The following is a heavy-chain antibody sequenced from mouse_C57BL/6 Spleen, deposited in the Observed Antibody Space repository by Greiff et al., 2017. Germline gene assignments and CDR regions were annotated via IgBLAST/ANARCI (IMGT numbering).Heavy chain of an antibody. D-gene: IGHD1-1*01. V-gene: IGHV1-22*01. Sequence: EVQLQESGPELVKPGASVKMSCKASGYTFTDYNMHWVKQSHGKSLEWIGYINPNNGGTSYNQKFKGKATLTVNKSSSTAYMERRSLTSEDSAVYYCARENTVVAVHFDVWGTGTTVTVSS. CDR2: INPNNGGT. J-gene: IGHJ1*03. CDR3: ARENTVVAVHFDV. CDR1: GYTFTDYN.